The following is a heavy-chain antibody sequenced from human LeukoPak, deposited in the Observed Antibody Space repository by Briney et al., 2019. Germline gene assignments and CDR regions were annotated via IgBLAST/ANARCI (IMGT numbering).Heavy chain of an antibody. Sequence: GGTLRLSCAASGFTFSSYEMNWVRQAPGKGLEWVSYISGSGTTIYYTDSVKGRFTISRDNAKNSLYLQMNSLRAEDTAVYYCASRRWYFDYWGQGTLVTVSS. D-gene: IGHD4-23*01. CDR3: ASRRWYFDY. CDR1: GFTFSSYE. J-gene: IGHJ4*02. CDR2: ISGSGTTI. V-gene: IGHV3-48*03.